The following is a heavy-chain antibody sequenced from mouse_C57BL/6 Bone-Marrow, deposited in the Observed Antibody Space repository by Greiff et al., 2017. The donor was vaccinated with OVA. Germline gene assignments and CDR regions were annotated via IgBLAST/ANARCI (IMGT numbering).Heavy chain of an antibody. V-gene: IGHV5-6*01. J-gene: IGHJ1*03. D-gene: IGHD1-1*01. CDR2: ISSGGSYT. CDR1: GFTFSSYG. Sequence: EVKLVESGGDLVKPGGSLKLSCAASGFTFSSYGMSWVRQTPDNRLEWVATISSGGSYTYYPDSVKGRFTISRDNAKNTLYLQMSRLKSEDTAMYYCARQGGFILYWYFDVWGTGTTVTVSS. CDR3: ARQGGFILYWYFDV.